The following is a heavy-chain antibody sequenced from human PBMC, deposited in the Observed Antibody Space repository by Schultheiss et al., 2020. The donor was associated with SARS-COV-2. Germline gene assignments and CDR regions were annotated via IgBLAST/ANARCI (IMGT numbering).Heavy chain of an antibody. CDR3: ARGDGVVFDY. CDR2: IYYSGST. D-gene: IGHD3-3*01. J-gene: IGHJ4*02. V-gene: IGHV4-59*01. CDR1: GGSISSYY. Sequence: SETLSLTFTVSGGSISSYYWSWIRQPPGKGLEWIGYIYYSGSTNYNPSLKSRVTISVDTSKNQFSLKLSSVTAADTAVYYCARGDGVVFDYWGQGTLVTVSS.